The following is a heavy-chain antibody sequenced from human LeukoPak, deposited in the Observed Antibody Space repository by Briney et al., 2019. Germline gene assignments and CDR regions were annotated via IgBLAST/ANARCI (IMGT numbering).Heavy chain of an antibody. CDR3: ARGVSDDWYYFDY. CDR1: GFTFSDYY. J-gene: IGHJ4*02. D-gene: IGHD3-9*01. CDR2: ISSSSSYT. Sequence: GGSLRLSCAASGFTFSDYYMSWIRQAPGKGLEWVSYISSSSSYTNYADSVKGRFTISRDNAKNSLYLQMNSLRAEDTAVYYCARGVSDDWYYFDYWGQGTLVTVSS. V-gene: IGHV3-11*06.